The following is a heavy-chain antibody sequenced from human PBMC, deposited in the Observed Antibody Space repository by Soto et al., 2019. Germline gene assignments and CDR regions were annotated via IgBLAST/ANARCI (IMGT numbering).Heavy chain of an antibody. Sequence: ASVKVSCKASGYTFTSYGISWVRQAPGQGLEWMGWISAYNGNTNYAQKLQGGVTMTTDTSTSTAYMELRSLRSDDTAVYYCARGTGGPQLRYLHWLWTPEDAFDIWGQGTMVTVSS. CDR1: GYTFTSYG. D-gene: IGHD3-9*01. J-gene: IGHJ3*02. CDR2: ISAYNGNT. V-gene: IGHV1-18*01. CDR3: ARGTGGPQLRYLHWLWTPEDAFDI.